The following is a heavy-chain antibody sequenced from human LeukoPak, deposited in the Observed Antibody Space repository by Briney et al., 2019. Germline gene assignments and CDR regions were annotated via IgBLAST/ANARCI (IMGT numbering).Heavy chain of an antibody. CDR3: ARGSVQLWLRDTYYYMDV. D-gene: IGHD5-18*01. Sequence: PGESLRLSCAASGFTFDDYAMNWVRQVPGRGLEWVSGINWNGRITEYADSVKDRFTISRQNTKNSLYLYLNNLGGEDTALYFCARGSVQLWLRDTYYYMDVLGNGTTVTVAS. J-gene: IGHJ6*03. V-gene: IGHV3-20*04. CDR2: INWNGRIT. CDR1: GFTFDDYA.